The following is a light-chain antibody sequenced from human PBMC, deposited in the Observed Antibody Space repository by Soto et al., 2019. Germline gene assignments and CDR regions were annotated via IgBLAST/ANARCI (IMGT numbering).Light chain of an antibody. V-gene: IGKV1-39*01. CDR2: ADS. J-gene: IGKJ4*01. CDR3: QQSYSTPLT. CDR1: QSISSY. Sequence: DIQMTQSPSYLSASVGDRVTSTFRASQSISSYLNWYQQKPGKAPKLLIYADSSLQSGVPSRFSGSGSGTDFTLTISSLQPEDFATYYCQQSYSTPLTFGRGTKVEIK.